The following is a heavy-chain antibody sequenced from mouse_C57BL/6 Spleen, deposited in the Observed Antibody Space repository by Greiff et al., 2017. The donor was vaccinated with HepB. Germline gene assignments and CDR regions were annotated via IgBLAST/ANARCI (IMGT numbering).Heavy chain of an antibody. Sequence: EVKVEESGPGLVKPSQSLSLTCSVTGYSITSGYYWNWIRQFPGNKLEWMGYISYDGSNNYNPSLKNRISITRDTSKNQFFLKLNSVTTEDTATYYCARDWADYYAMDYWGQGTSVTVSS. CDR3: ARDWADYYAMDY. D-gene: IGHD4-1*01. CDR1: GYSITSGYY. V-gene: IGHV3-6*01. J-gene: IGHJ4*01. CDR2: ISYDGSN.